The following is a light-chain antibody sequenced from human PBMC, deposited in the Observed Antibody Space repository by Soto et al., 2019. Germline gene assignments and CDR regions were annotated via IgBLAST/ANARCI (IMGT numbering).Light chain of an antibody. Sequence: VLTQSPATLSVSPCESATLSCRASQSVSSHLAWYQQKPGQAPRLLIYGASTRATGSPARFSGSGSGTDFTLTITRLEPEDFAFYYCHQRQRWPRTFGQGTKV. J-gene: IGKJ1*01. CDR1: QSVSSH. V-gene: IGKV3-15*01. CDR3: HQRQRWPRT. CDR2: GAS.